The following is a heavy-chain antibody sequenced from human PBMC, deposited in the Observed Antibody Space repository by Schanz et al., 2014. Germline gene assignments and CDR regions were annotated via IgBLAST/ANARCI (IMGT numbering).Heavy chain of an antibody. J-gene: IGHJ2*01. D-gene: IGHD1-26*01. CDR3: ARNRGSGGQNWYFDL. Sequence: EVQLLESGGGLVQPGGSLRLSCLASGFAFSSYAINWVRQAPGKGLEWVSGISGSGASTYYADSVKGRFTISRDNTKNSLFLQLNSLRADDTAVYYCARNRGSGGQNWYFDLWGRGTLVTVSS. CDR1: GFAFSSYA. V-gene: IGHV3-23*01. CDR2: ISGSGAST.